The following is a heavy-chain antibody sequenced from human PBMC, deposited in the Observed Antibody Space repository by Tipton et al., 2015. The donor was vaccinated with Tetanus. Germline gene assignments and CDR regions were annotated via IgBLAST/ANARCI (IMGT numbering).Heavy chain of an antibody. Sequence: GLVKPSQTLSLTCTVSGGSISSGGYYWTWIRQHPGKGLELIGDIYFSGSTYYNPSLKSRVTISVDTFKNQFSVNLNSVTAADTAVYYCARDQARGGRGWNYFDYWGQGALVTVSS. V-gene: IGHV4-31*03. D-gene: IGHD3-10*01. CDR2: IYFSGST. CDR1: GGSISSGGYY. CDR3: ARDQARGGRGWNYFDY. J-gene: IGHJ4*02.